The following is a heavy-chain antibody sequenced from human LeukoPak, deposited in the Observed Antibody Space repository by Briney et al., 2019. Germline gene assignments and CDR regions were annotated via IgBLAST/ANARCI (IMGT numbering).Heavy chain of an antibody. CDR1: GGSISSGGYY. CDR2: IYYSGST. J-gene: IGHJ3*02. D-gene: IGHD6-13*01. V-gene: IGHV4-31*03. Sequence: SETLSLTCTVSGGSISSGGYYWSWIRQHPGKGLEWIGYIYYSGSTYYNPSLKSRVTISVDTSKNQFSLKLSSVTAADTAVYYCARDNSSSWTRDAFDIWGQGTMVTVSS. CDR3: ARDNSSSWTRDAFDI.